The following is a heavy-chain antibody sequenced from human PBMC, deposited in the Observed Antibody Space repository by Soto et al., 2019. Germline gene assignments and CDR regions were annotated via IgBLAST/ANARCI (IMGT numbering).Heavy chain of an antibody. D-gene: IGHD2-2*01. CDR3: AGGRRGPAASYNWFDP. Sequence: QVQLVQSGAEVKKPGASVKVSCKASGYTFTGYYMHWVRQAPGQGLEWMGWINPNSGGTNSAQKFQGWVTMTRDTSISTAYMELSRLRSDATAVDYCAGGRRGPAASYNWFDPWGQGTLVTVSS. J-gene: IGHJ5*02. V-gene: IGHV1-2*04. CDR1: GYTFTGYY. CDR2: INPNSGGT.